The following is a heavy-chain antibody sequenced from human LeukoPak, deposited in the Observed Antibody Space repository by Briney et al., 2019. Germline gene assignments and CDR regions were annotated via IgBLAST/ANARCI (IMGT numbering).Heavy chain of an antibody. CDR3: ARTYTSSWYGPGAYFDY. CDR1: GFTFSSYW. J-gene: IGHJ4*02. CDR2: INSDGSST. D-gene: IGHD6-13*01. Sequence: GGSLRLSCAASGFTFSSYWMHWVRQAPGKGLVWVSRINSDGSSTSYAASVKGRFTISRDNSKNTLYLQMNRLRAEDTAVYYCARTYTSSWYGPGAYFDYWGQGTLVTVSS. V-gene: IGHV3-74*01.